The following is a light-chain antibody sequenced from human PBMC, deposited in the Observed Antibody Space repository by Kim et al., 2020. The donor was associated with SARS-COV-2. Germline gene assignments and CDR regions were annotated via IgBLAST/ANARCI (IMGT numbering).Light chain of an antibody. CDR2: GAS. CDR3: QPDGSSPLYA. Sequence: GERATRSCRASQSVSRSYLAWYQQKPGPAPRLLIYGASSRATGIPDRFSGSGSGTDFTLTISRLEAEEFAGYYCQPDGSSPLYAFGQGTKLE. J-gene: IGKJ2*01. V-gene: IGKV3-20*01. CDR1: QSVSRSY.